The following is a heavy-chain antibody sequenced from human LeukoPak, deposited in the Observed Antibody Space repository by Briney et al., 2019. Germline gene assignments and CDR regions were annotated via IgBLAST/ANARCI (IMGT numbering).Heavy chain of an antibody. V-gene: IGHV1-69*05. CDR3: ATHLRASTHAFDI. J-gene: IGHJ3*02. CDR2: IIPIFGTA. Sequence: ASVKVSCKASGGTFSSYAISWVRQAPGQGLEWMGGIIPIFGTANYAQKFQGRVTITTDESTSTAYMELSSLRSEDTAVYYCATHLRASTHAFDIWGQGTMVTVSS. CDR1: GGTFSSYA.